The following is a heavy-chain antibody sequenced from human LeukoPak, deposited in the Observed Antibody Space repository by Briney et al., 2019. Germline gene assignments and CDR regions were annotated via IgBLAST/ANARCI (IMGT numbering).Heavy chain of an antibody. D-gene: IGHD6-13*01. V-gene: IGHV1-2*02. CDR3: ARSLDSSSWYAY. J-gene: IGHJ4*02. CDR1: GYTFTGYY. CDR2: INPNSGGT. Sequence: AASVKVSCKASGYTFTGYYMHWVRQAPGQGLEWMGWINPNSGGTNYAQKFQGRVTMTRDTSISTAYMELSRLRSDDTAVYYCARSLDSSSWYAYWGQGTLVTVSS.